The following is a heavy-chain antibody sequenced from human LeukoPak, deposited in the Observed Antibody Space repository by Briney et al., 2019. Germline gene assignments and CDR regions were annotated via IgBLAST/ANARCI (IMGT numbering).Heavy chain of an antibody. Sequence: GGSLRLSCAASGFTVSSNYMSWVRQVPGKGLEWVSVIYSGGSTYYADSVKGRFTISRDNSKNTLYLQMNRLGGEDTAVYYCARVPYSSGWYFDYWGQGTLVTVSS. CDR2: IYSGGST. V-gene: IGHV3-53*01. D-gene: IGHD6-19*01. J-gene: IGHJ4*02. CDR3: ARVPYSSGWYFDY. CDR1: GFTVSSNY.